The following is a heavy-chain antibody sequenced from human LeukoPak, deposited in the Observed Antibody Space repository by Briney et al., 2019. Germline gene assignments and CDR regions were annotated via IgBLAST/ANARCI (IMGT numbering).Heavy chain of an antibody. V-gene: IGHV1-8*01. D-gene: IGHD3-9*01. CDR3: ARGRDYDILTGYYDYFDY. J-gene: IGHJ4*02. Sequence: ASVKVSCKASGYTFTSYDINWVRQATGQGLEWMGWMNPNSGNTGYAQKFQGRVTMTRNTSISIAYMELSSLRSEDTAVYYCARGRDYDILTGYYDYFDYWGQGTLVTVSS. CDR2: MNPNSGNT. CDR1: GYTFTSYD.